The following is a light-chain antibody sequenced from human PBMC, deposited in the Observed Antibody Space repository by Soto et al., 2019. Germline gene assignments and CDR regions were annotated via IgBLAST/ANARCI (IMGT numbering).Light chain of an antibody. V-gene: IGKV3-15*01. CDR3: QQYNNWTLYS. Sequence: EIVMTQSPGTLSVSPGDRATLSCRASQGVGTNLAWYQQRPGQAPRLLIYAASTRATGIPARFSGRGSGTEFTLTISSLQSEDCALYFCQQYNNWTLYSFGQGTKLEIK. CDR2: AAS. J-gene: IGKJ2*01. CDR1: QGVGTN.